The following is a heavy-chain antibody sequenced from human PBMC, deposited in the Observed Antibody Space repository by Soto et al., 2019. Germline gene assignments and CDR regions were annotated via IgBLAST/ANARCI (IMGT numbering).Heavy chain of an antibody. CDR1: GYTFTGYY. Sequence: ASVKVSCKASGYTFTGYYMHWVRQAPGQGLEWMGWINPNSGGTNYAQKFQGWVTMTRDTSISTAYMELSRLRSDDMAVYYCARSGKEVVVAATTQNWFDPWGQGTLVTVSS. V-gene: IGHV1-2*04. D-gene: IGHD2-15*01. J-gene: IGHJ5*02. CDR2: INPNSGGT. CDR3: ARSGKEVVVAATTQNWFDP.